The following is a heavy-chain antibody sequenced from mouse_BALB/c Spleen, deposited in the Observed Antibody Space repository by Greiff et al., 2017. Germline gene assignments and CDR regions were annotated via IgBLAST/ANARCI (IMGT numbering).Heavy chain of an antibody. CDR1: GFSLSTSGMG. V-gene: IGHV8-12*01. CDR2: IYWDDDK. Sequence: QVQLQQSGPGILQPSQTLSLTCSFSGFSLSTSGMGVSWIRQPSGKGLEWLAHIYWDDDKRYNPSLKSRLTISKDTSRNQVFLKITSVDTSDTATYYCARSEEDPMDYWGQGTSVTVSS. CDR3: ARSEEDPMDY. J-gene: IGHJ4*01.